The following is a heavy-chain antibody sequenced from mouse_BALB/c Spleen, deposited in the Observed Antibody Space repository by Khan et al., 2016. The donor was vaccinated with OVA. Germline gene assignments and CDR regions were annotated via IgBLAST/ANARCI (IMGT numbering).Heavy chain of an antibody. CDR1: DFNIKDYY. CDR3: SKDGYSRWFAY. J-gene: IGHJ3*01. V-gene: IGHV14-1*02. Sequence: EVHLVEPGAELVRPGAFVNLSCKASDFNIKDYYSHWVKQRPEQGLEWIGWIDPENGNTIYDPKFQGKAHITSDTSSNTAYIQLSSLTSEDTAVSYRSKDGYSRWFAYWGQGTLVTVSA. CDR2: IDPENGNT. D-gene: IGHD2-3*01.